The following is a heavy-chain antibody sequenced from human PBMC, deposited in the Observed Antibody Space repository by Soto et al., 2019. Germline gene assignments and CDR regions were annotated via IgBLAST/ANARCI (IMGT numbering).Heavy chain of an antibody. J-gene: IGHJ2*01. Sequence: SETLPLTCTVSGTSISSYYWSWIRQPPGKGLEWIANIHYSGTTNYNPSLASRVTLSVDTSENQFSLRLSSVTAADTAVYYCARAFAGFGAYWYFDLWGRGTLVTVSS. CDR1: GTSISSYY. CDR2: IHYSGTT. CDR3: ARAFAGFGAYWYFDL. V-gene: IGHV4-59*01. D-gene: IGHD3-16*01.